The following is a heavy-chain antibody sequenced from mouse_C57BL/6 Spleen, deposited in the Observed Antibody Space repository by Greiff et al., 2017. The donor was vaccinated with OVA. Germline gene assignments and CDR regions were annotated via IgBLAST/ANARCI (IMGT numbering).Heavy chain of an antibody. V-gene: IGHV1-22*01. D-gene: IGHD1-1*01. J-gene: IGHJ2*01. CDR2: INPNNGGT. CDR1: GYTFTDYN. CDR3: AITTVHDVDY. Sequence: VQLQQSGPELVKPGASVKMSCKASGYTFTDYNMHWVKQSHGQSLEWIGYINPNNGGTSYNQKFKGKATLTVNKSSSTAYMELRSLTSEDSAVYYCAITTVHDVDYWGQGTTLTVSS.